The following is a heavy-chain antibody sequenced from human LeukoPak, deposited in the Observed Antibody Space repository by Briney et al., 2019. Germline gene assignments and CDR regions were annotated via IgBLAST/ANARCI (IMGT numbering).Heavy chain of an antibody. V-gene: IGHV4-34*01. CDR2: IHHGGST. CDR1: GGSFSGCY. CDR3: ARYTAMFDY. J-gene: IGHJ4*02. D-gene: IGHD5-18*01. Sequence: SATLSLTWAADGGSFSGCYWSWLRQPPGKGLEWIGKIHHGGSTYYNPSLKSQVTISVDTSKNQFSLKLSSVTAADTAVYYCARYTAMFDYWGQGTLVTVSS.